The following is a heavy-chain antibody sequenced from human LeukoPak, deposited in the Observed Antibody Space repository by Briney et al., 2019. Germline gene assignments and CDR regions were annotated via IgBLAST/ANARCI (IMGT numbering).Heavy chain of an antibody. D-gene: IGHD6-13*01. CDR1: GYSFTNYW. Sequence: GESLKISCKGSGYSFTNYWIGWVRQMPGKGLEWMGIIYPGDSDTRYSPSFQGQVTISADKSISTAYLQWSSLKASDTAMYYCARLLPYSSSWRTFDYWGQGTLVTVSS. CDR2: IYPGDSDT. CDR3: ARLLPYSSSWRTFDY. V-gene: IGHV5-51*01. J-gene: IGHJ4*02.